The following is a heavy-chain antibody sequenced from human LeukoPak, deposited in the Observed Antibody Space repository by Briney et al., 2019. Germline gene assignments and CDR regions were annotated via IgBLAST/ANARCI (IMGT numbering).Heavy chain of an antibody. J-gene: IGHJ4*02. Sequence: ASVTVSCTASGYTFSSYGIIWVRQAPGHGLEWMGWISAYNGNTNYAQKLQGRVTMTTDTSTSTAYMELRSLRSDDTAVYYCARNLEWFPTTINYFDYWGQGTLVTVSS. CDR1: GYTFSSYG. CDR2: ISAYNGNT. D-gene: IGHD3-3*01. V-gene: IGHV1-18*01. CDR3: ARNLEWFPTTINYFDY.